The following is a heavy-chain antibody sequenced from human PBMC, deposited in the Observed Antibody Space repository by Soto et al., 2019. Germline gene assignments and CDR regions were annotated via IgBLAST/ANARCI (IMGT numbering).Heavy chain of an antibody. CDR2: IIAIFGTA. J-gene: IGHJ6*02. D-gene: IGHD3-16*01. CDR3: ARDIVFGGTYGMDV. Sequence: QVQLVQSGAEVKKPGSSVKVSCKASGGTFSRYAISWVRQAPGQGLEWMGGIIAIFGTANYAQKFQGRVTITADESTSTAYMELSNLTSEDTAVYYCARDIVFGGTYGMDVWGQGTTVTVSS. CDR1: GGTFSRYA. V-gene: IGHV1-69*12.